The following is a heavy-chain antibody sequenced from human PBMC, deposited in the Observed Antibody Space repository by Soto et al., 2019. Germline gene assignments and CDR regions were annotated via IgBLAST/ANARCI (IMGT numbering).Heavy chain of an antibody. Sequence: QVQLQESGPGLVKPSGTLSLTCAVSGGSISSSNWWSWVRQPPGKGPEWIGEIYHSGSTNYNPSRQSRVXXSXDXXKTPASLKLSSVTAAATAVYYCASLLGGSWSPVDYWGQGTLVAVSS. D-gene: IGHD6-13*01. CDR2: IYHSGST. CDR1: GGSISSSNW. V-gene: IGHV4-4*02. CDR3: ASLLGGSWSPVDY. J-gene: IGHJ4*02.